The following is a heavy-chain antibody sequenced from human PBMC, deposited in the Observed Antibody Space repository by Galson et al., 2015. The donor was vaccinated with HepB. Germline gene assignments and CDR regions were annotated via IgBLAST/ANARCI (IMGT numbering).Heavy chain of an antibody. J-gene: IGHJ4*02. CDR1: GFPFSSYE. CDR2: INNGGTTM. Sequence: SLRLSCAASGFPFSSYEMNWVRQAPGKGPEWLSYINNGGTTMYYADSVKGRFSISRDNAKNSLYLQRSSLRPEDQAVYYCVRAGIYCRGGWCHPYWGQGTLVSVSS. V-gene: IGHV3-48*03. CDR3: VRAGIYCRGGWCHPY. D-gene: IGHD2-15*01.